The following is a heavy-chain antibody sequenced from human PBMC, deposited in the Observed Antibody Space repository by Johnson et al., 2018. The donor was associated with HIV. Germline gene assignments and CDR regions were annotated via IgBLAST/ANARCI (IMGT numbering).Heavy chain of an antibody. J-gene: IGHJ3*02. Sequence: VQLVESGGGLIQPGGSLRLSCAASGFTVSSNYMSWVRQAPGTGMEWVSVIYSGGSTYYADSVKGRFTISRDNSKNTLYLQMNSLRAEDTAVYYCARVGGSWMLDAFDIWGQGTVVTVSS. V-gene: IGHV3-53*01. CDR3: ARVGGSWMLDAFDI. CDR2: IYSGGST. CDR1: GFTVSSNY. D-gene: IGHD3-10*01.